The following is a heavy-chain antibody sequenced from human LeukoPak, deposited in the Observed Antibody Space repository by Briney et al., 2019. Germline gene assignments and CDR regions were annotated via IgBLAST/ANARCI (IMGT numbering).Heavy chain of an antibody. D-gene: IGHD3-22*01. CDR1: GGSISSGSSY. CDR2: IYTSGST. Sequence: TLSLTCILSGGSISSGSSYWGWLRQPGGKGLEWIGRIYTSGSTNYTPALKSRDTISVGTTKNQFSLKLSSVTSADTAVYYCARISRTSGYYPRIDYWGQGTLVTVSS. CDR3: ARISRTSGYYPRIDY. J-gene: IGHJ4*02. V-gene: IGHV4-61*02.